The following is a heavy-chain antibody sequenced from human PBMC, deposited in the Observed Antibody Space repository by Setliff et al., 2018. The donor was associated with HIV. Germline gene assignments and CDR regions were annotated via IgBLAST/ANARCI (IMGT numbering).Heavy chain of an antibody. V-gene: IGHV4-34*01. CDR1: DGSFSGYY. D-gene: IGHD1-26*01. CDR2: IDHSGST. Sequence: TSETLSLTCAVYDGSFSGYYWSWIRQPPGKGLEWIGEIDHSGSTNYNPSLKSRVTISVDTSKKQFSLRLTSVSAADTALYYCAGSMGATKGSWFEPWGQGTLVTVSS. J-gene: IGHJ5*02. CDR3: AGSMGATKGSWFEP.